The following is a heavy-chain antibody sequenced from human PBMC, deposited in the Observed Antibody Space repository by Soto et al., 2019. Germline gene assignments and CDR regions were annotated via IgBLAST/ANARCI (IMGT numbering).Heavy chain of an antibody. D-gene: IGHD3-22*01. CDR1: GGSISSGGYS. J-gene: IGHJ5*02. Sequence: PSETLSLTCTVSGGSISSGGYSWSWIRQPPGKGLEWIGYIYHSGSTYYNPSLKSRVTISVDRSKNQFSLKLSSVTAADTAVYYCAGRMYYYDSSGYSIWFDPWGQGTLVTVSS. CDR3: AGRMYYYDSSGYSIWFDP. V-gene: IGHV4-30-2*01. CDR2: IYHSGST.